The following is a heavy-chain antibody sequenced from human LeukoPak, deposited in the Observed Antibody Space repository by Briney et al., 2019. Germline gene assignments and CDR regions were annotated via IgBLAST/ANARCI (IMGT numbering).Heavy chain of an antibody. CDR2: ISYDGSNK. Sequence: SGGSLRLSCAASGFTFSSYGMHWVRQAPGKGLEWVAVISYDGSNKYYADSVKGRFTISRDNSKNTLYLQMNSLIAEDTAVYYCTMIVDIVSTGYFDYWGQGTLVTVSS. CDR3: TMIVDIVSTGYFDY. V-gene: IGHV3-30*03. CDR1: GFTFSSYG. D-gene: IGHD5/OR15-5a*01. J-gene: IGHJ4*02.